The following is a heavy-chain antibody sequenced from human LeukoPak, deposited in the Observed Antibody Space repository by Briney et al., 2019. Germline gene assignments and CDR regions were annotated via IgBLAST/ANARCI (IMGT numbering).Heavy chain of an antibody. CDR1: GFTVSSNY. CDR3: ARSELSPSDFDY. J-gene: IGHJ4*02. D-gene: IGHD1-1*01. V-gene: IGHV3-53*01. Sequence: GGSLRLSCAASGFTVSSNYMSWVRQAPGKGLEWVSIIYSGGSTFYADSVKGRFTISRDNSKNTLYLQMNSLRAEDTAMYYCARSELSPSDFDYWGQGTLVTVSS. CDR2: IYSGGST.